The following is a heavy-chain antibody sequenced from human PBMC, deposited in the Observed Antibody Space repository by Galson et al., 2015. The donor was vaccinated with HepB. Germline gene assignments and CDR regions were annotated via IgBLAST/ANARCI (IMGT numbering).Heavy chain of an antibody. V-gene: IGHV1-69*02. CDR1: GGTFSSYT. CDR2: IIPILGIA. Sequence: SVKVSCKASGGTFSSYTISWVRQAPGQGLEWMGRIIPILGIANYAQKFQGRVTITADKSTSTAYMELSSLRSEDTAVYYCASHTGSILAMVYWGQGTLVTVSS. CDR3: ASHTGSILAMVY. D-gene: IGHD3-3*01. J-gene: IGHJ4*02.